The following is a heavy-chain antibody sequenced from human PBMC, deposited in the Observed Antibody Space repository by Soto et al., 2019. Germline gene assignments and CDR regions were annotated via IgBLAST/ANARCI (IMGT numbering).Heavy chain of an antibody. CDR2: ISDSGGSA. D-gene: IGHD4-17*01. J-gene: IGHJ2*01. Sequence: EVQLFESGGNSVQPGGSLRLSCAASEFNFSNYAMTWVRLAPGKGREWVSSISDSGGSAIFADSVKGRFTISRDNSKNTLYLEMDSLRAEDTALYYCAKPADDYGDHYWDFDLWGRGTRVTVSS. CDR1: EFNFSNYA. CDR3: AKPADDYGDHYWDFDL. V-gene: IGHV3-23*01.